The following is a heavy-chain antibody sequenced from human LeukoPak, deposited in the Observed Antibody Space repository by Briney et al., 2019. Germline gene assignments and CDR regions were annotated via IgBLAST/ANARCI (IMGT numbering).Heavy chain of an antibody. J-gene: IGHJ5*02. V-gene: IGHV1-46*01. Sequence: ASVKVSCKASGYTFTDYYMHWVRQAPGQGLEWVGRINPSTGYITYAQKFQGRVAMTRDMSTSAVYIDLSSLRSEDTAVYYCARDNSVEDTAWWFDPWGQGTLVTVSS. D-gene: IGHD4-23*01. CDR3: ARDNSVEDTAWWFDP. CDR1: GYTFTDYY. CDR2: INPSTGYI.